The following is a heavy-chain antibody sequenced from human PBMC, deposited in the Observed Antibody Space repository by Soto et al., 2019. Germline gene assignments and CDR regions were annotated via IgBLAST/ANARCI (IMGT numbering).Heavy chain of an antibody. CDR3: ARESYCSSTSCPYYYGMDV. V-gene: IGHV4-31*03. D-gene: IGHD2-2*01. J-gene: IGHJ6*02. Sequence: QVQLQESGPGLVKPSQTLSLTCTVSGGSISSGGYYWSWIRQHPGKGLEWIGYIYYSGSTYYNPYLKSRVTISVDTSKNQFSLKLSAVTAADTAVYYCARESYCSSTSCPYYYGMDVWGQGTTVTVSS. CDR1: GGSISSGGYY. CDR2: IYYSGST.